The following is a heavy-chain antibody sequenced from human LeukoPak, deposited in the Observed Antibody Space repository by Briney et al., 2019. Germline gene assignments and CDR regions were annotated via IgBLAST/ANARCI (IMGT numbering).Heavy chain of an antibody. J-gene: IGHJ6*03. CDR2: ISGGGAST. V-gene: IGHV3-23*01. Sequence: GGSLRLSFAGSGFTFSSYAMSWVRQAPGKGLEWVSSISGGGASTYYADSVRGRFTISSDNSKNTLYLQMDSLRVEDTAVYYCARGGDYCSSITCYGYYYYYYMDVWGKGTTVTVSS. CDR1: GFTFSSYA. CDR3: ARGGDYCSSITCYGYYYYYYMDV. D-gene: IGHD2-2*01.